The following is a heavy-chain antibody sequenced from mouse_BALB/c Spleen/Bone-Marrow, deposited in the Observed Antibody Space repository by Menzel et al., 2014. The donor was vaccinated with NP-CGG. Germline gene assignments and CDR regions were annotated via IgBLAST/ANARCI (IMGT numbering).Heavy chain of an antibody. CDR2: IRNKANGYTT. Sequence: EVMLVESGGGLVQPGGFLRLSHATSGFAFTDHYMSWVRQPPGKALEWLGFIRNKANGYTTEYSASVKGRFTISRDNSQSIVYLQMNTLRAEDSATYYCARDYLYYFDYWGQGTTLTVSS. D-gene: IGHD2-1*01. V-gene: IGHV7-3*02. CDR3: ARDYLYYFDY. J-gene: IGHJ2*01. CDR1: GFAFTDHY.